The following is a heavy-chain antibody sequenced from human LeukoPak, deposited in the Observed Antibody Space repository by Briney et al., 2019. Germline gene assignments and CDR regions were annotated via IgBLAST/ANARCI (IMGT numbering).Heavy chain of an antibody. Sequence: PGGSLRLSCAASGFTFSGYWMHWVRQAPGKGLVWVSRINSDGSSTSYADSVKGRFTISRDNAKNTLYLQMNSLRAEDTAVYYCARGEYSYGRVDYWGQGALVTVSS. J-gene: IGHJ4*02. V-gene: IGHV3-74*01. CDR1: GFTFSGYW. CDR2: INSDGSST. D-gene: IGHD5-18*01. CDR3: ARGEYSYGRVDY.